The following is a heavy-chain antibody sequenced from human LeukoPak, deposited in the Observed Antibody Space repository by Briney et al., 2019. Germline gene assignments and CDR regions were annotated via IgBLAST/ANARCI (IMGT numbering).Heavy chain of an antibody. J-gene: IGHJ4*02. D-gene: IGHD6-13*01. Sequence: ASVKVSCKASAYTFNIYGITWVRQAPGQGLEWMGWISAYNGHTNYAQKLQDRVTMTTDTSTSIAYMELRSLKSDDTAVYYCARGAAAAGFSDYWGQGTLVIVSS. V-gene: IGHV1-18*01. CDR3: ARGAAAAGFSDY. CDR2: ISAYNGHT. CDR1: AYTFNIYG.